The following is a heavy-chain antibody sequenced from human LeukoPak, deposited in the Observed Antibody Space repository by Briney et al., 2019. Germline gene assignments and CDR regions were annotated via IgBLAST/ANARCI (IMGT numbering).Heavy chain of an antibody. CDR3: ARDARYYDFWSGYYPYFDY. D-gene: IGHD3-3*01. Sequence: SVRVSCKASGGTFSSYAISWVRQAPGQGLEWMGGIIPIFGTANYAQKFQGRVTITADESTSTAYMELSSLRSEDTAVYYCARDARYYDFWSGYYPYFDYWGQGTLVTVSS. CDR1: GGTFSSYA. J-gene: IGHJ4*02. V-gene: IGHV1-69*13. CDR2: IIPIFGTA.